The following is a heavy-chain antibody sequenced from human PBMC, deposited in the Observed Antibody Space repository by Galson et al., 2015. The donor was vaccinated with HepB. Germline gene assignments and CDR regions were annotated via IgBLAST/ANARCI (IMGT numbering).Heavy chain of an antibody. V-gene: IGHV4-59*01. D-gene: IGHD3-22*01. Sequence: TLSLTCTVSGGSISSYYWSWIRQPPGKGLEWIGYIYYSGSTNYNPSLKSRVTISVDTSKNQFSLKLSSVTAADTAVYYCASGYYYDSSGYWGQFDYWGQGTLVTVSS. CDR3: ASGYYYDSSGYWGQFDY. J-gene: IGHJ4*02. CDR1: GGSISSYY. CDR2: IYYSGST.